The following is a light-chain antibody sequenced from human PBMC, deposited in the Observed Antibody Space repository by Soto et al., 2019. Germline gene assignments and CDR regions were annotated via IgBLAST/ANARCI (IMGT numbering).Light chain of an antibody. V-gene: IGKV3-11*01. Sequence: EIVLTQSPATLSLSPGERATLSCRASQSVSSYLAWYQQKPGQAPRLLIYEASNRATGIPARFSGSGSGTDLTLTISSLEPEDFAVYYCQQRYNWPPLTFGGGTKVEIK. CDR1: QSVSSY. CDR3: QQRYNWPPLT. CDR2: EAS. J-gene: IGKJ4*02.